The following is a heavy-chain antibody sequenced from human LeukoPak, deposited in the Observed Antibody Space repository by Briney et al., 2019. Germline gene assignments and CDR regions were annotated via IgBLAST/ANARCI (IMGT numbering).Heavy chain of an antibody. CDR1: GFIFSNYA. J-gene: IGHJ4*02. CDR3: ARGGYYYDSSAYNS. CDR2: ISYDGSNK. V-gene: IGHV3-30-3*01. D-gene: IGHD3-22*01. Sequence: GGSLRLSCAASGFIFSNYAMHWVRQAPGKGLEWVAVISYDGSNKYYADSVKGRFTISRDNSKNTLFLQVNSLRAEDTAVFYCARGGYYYDSSAYNSWGQGTLVTVSS.